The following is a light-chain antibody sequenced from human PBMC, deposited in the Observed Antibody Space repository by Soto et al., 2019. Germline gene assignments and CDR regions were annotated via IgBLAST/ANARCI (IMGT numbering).Light chain of an antibody. CDR3: QQSYNTPRT. CDR2: AAS. CDR1: QSISSY. V-gene: IGKV1-39*01. J-gene: IGKJ1*01. Sequence: EIRMDLSVSALSASKEDRVTITCRASQSISSYLNWYQQKPGKAPKLLMYAASSLQSGVPSRFSGSGSGTDFTLTISSLQPEDFATYYCQQSYNTPRTFGQGSNVAIK.